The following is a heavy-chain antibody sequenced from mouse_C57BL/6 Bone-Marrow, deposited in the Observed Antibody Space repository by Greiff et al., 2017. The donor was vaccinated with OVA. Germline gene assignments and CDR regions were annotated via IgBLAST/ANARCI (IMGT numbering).Heavy chain of an antibody. V-gene: IGHV1-39*01. CDR3: ASGSYYYGSSGTDYYAMDY. D-gene: IGHD1-1*01. J-gene: IGHJ4*01. CDR2: INPNYGTT. Sequence: VQLQQPGAELVKPGASVKISCKASGYSFTDYNMNWVKQSNGKSLEWIGVINPNYGTTSYNQKFKGKATLTVDQSSSTAYMQLNSLTSEDSAVYYCASGSYYYGSSGTDYYAMDYWGQGTSVTVSS. CDR1: GYSFTDYN.